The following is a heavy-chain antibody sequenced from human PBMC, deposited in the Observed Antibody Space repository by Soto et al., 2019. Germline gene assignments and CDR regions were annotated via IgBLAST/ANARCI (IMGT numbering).Heavy chain of an antibody. CDR2: IPQEGGDG. CDR1: GFIFRLYS. CDR3: VRADCGGQCPCDY. Sequence: DVQLVESGGGLVQPGESVKLSCEVSGFIFRLYSMSWVRQAPGKGLEWVAKIPQEGGDGHYLDSVKGRFIISRDNAKNSLYLQMNSLRGDDTAVYYCVRADCGGQCPCDYWGQGTLVTVSS. J-gene: IGHJ4*02. D-gene: IGHD2-21*01. V-gene: IGHV3-7*03.